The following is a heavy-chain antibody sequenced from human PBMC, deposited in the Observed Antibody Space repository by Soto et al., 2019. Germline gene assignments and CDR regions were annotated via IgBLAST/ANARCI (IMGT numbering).Heavy chain of an antibody. CDR3: ARGGVEMATIGYFDY. CDR2: ISGSGGSI. CDR1: GFTFSTYA. D-gene: IGHD5-12*01. V-gene: IGHV3-23*01. J-gene: IGHJ4*02. Sequence: GGSLRLSCAASGFTFSTYAMTWVRQAPGKGLEWVSGISGSGGSIYYADSVKGRLTISRDNSKNTLYLQMNSLRAEDTAVYFCARGGVEMATIGYFDYWGQGALVTVSS.